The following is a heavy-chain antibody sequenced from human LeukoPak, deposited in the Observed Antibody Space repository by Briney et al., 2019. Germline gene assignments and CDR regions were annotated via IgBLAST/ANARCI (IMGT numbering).Heavy chain of an antibody. J-gene: IGHJ4*02. CDR1: VFTFSSYS. CDR3: ARKVPSAQSDF. Sequence: PGGSLRLSCAVSVFTFSSYSMNGVRQAPGKGLECVSAISGNSFWIYYADAVKVRFTISRDHAKNSLYLQMDSLRAADTAVYYCARKVPSAQSDFWGQGTLVTVSS. CDR2: ISGNSFWI. V-gene: IGHV3-21*01.